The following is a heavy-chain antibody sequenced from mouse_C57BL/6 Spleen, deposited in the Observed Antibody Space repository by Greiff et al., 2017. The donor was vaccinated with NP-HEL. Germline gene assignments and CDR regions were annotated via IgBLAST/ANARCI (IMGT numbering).Heavy chain of an antibody. V-gene: IGHV1-26*01. D-gene: IGHD4-1*01. Sequence: EVQLQQSGPELVKPGASVKISCKASGYTFTDYYMNWVKQSHGKSLEWIGDINPKNGGTSYNQKFKGKGTLTVDKSSSTAYMELRSLTSEDSAVYYCARKDWDSYFDYWGQGTTLTVSS. J-gene: IGHJ2*01. CDR3: ARKDWDSYFDY. CDR1: GYTFTDYY. CDR2: INPKNGGT.